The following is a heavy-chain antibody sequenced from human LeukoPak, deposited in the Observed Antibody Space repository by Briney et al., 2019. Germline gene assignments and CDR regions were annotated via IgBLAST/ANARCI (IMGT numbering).Heavy chain of an antibody. V-gene: IGHV1-46*01. CDR2: INPSGGST. Sequence: ASVKVSCKASGYTFTNYYMHWVRQAPGQGLEWMGIINPSGGSTSYAQKFQGRVTMTRDMSTSTVYMELSSLRSEDTAVYYCARTNRWLVREYYYYYMDVWAKGPRSPSP. J-gene: IGHJ6*03. CDR3: ARTNRWLVREYYYYYMDV. CDR1: GYTFTNYY. D-gene: IGHD6-19*01.